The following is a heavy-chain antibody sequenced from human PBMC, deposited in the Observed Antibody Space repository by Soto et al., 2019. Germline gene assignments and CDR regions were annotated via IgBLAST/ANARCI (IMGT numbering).Heavy chain of an antibody. CDR2: ITGSGGAM. Sequence: VGSLRLSCTASGFDFSGSEMNWFRQAPGKGLEWVAYITGSGGAMFHADSLKGRFSISRDNAKNSLFLEMNNLTADDAGVYYCAKVAPFILGSPVWGQGTLVTVSS. CDR1: GFDFSGSE. D-gene: IGHD2-21*01. V-gene: IGHV3-48*03. J-gene: IGHJ4*02. CDR3: AKVAPFILGSPV.